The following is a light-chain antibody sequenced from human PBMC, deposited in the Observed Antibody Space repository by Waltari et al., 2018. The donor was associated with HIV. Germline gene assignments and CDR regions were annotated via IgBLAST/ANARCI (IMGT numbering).Light chain of an antibody. J-gene: IGLJ3*02. V-gene: IGLV1-44*01. CDR1: SSNIGNHT. CDR3: AVWDDNLKRV. CDR2: SND. Sequence: QSVLTQPPSASGTPRQCVTIPCSARSSNIGNHTVSWYQQLPGDAPKLHISSNDRRPSGVPERFSASKSGTSASLAISGLQSEDEAHYYCAVWDDNLKRVFGGGTKLTVL.